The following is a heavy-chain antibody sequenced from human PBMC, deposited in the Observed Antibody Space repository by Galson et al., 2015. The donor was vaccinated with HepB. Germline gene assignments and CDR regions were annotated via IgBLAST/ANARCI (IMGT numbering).Heavy chain of an antibody. D-gene: IGHD3-10*01. J-gene: IGHJ4*02. CDR3: ATLGYYGSGNYRYFDY. Sequence: SVKVSCKVSGYTLTELYIHWVRQPPGKGLEWMEGFDLGDAETQYAQKFQGRVTLTEDTYTDTAYMELSSLRSEDTAMYYCATLGYYGSGNYRYFDYWGQGTLVTVSS. CDR2: FDLGDAET. V-gene: IGHV1-24*01. CDR1: GYTLTELY.